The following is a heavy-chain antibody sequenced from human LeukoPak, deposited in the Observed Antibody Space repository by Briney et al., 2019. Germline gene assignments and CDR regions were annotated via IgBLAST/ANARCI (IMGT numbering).Heavy chain of an antibody. CDR2: LRYDGSNK. D-gene: IGHD3-22*01. V-gene: IGHV3-30*02. CDR3: AKDQAAAVLLLLPGRFGY. CDR1: GFTFSSYA. J-gene: IGHJ4*02. Sequence: GGSLRLSCAASGFTFSSYAMHWVRQAPGKGLDWVAFLRYDGSNKYYADSVKGRFTISRDNSKNTLYLQMNTLRAEDTATYYCAKDQAAAVLLLLPGRFGYWGQGTLVTVSS.